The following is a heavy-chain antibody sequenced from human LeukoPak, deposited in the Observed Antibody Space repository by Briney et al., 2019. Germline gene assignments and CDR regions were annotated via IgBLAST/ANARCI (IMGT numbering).Heavy chain of an antibody. CDR3: ARAEYSSGFDI. CDR1: GGSISSSSYY. V-gene: IGHV4-39*07. J-gene: IGHJ3*02. CDR2: IYYSGST. D-gene: IGHD6-19*01. Sequence: PSETLSLTCTVSGGSISSSSYYWGWIRQPPGKGLEWIGSIYYSGSTNYNPSLKSRVTISVDTSKNQFSLKLSSVTAADTAVYYCARAEYSSGFDIWGQGTMVTVSS.